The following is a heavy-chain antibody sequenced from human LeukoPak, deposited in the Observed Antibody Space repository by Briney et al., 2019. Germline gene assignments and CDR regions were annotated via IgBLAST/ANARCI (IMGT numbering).Heavy chain of an antibody. V-gene: IGHV3-21*01. CDR3: ASRSINWYRGNNWFDP. CDR2: ISSSSSYI. J-gene: IGHJ5*02. D-gene: IGHD6-13*01. CDR1: GFPFNSYW. Sequence: GGSLRLSCAASGFPFNSYWMTWVRQAPGKGLEWVSTISSSSSYIYYADSVKGRFTISRDNAKNSLYLQMNSLRVEDTAVYYCASRSINWYRGNNWFDPWGQGTLVTVSS.